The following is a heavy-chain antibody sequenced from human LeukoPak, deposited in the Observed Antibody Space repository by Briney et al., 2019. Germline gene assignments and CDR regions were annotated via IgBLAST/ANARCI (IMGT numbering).Heavy chain of an antibody. Sequence: GGSLRLSCTTSGFTFRNFGMHWVRQAPGKGLEWVSSISSRSSYIYYADSVKGRFTISRDNAKNSLYLQMNSLRAEDTAVYYCARVLVGAASPYYYYGMDVWGQGTTVTVSS. CDR2: ISSRSSYI. J-gene: IGHJ6*02. D-gene: IGHD1-26*01. CDR3: ARVLVGAASPYYYYGMDV. CDR1: GFTFRNFG. V-gene: IGHV3-21*01.